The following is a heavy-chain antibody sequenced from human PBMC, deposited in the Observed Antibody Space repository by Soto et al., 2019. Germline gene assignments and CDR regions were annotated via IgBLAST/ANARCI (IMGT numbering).Heavy chain of an antibody. CDR1: GFTFSSYA. D-gene: IGHD6-13*01. J-gene: IGHJ4*02. V-gene: IGHV3-23*01. Sequence: GGSLRLSCAASGFTFSSYAMSWVRQAPGKGLEWVSAISGSGGSTYYADSVKGRFTISRDNSKNTLYLQMNSLRAEDTAVYYCAKSPLEYSSSWYYDYWGQGTLVTVSS. CDR2: ISGSGGST. CDR3: AKSPLEYSSSWYYDY.